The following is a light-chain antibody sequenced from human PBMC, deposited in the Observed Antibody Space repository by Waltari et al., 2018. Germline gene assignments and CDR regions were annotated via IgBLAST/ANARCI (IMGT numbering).Light chain of an antibody. CDR2: AAL. Sequence: DIQMTQYPSSLSASVGDRVSITCRASRSINKYLNWYQPGPGPAPNLLIYAALNLQSGVPSRFSGSGSGTDFTLTISGLQPEDSATYYCHQGYRFPPTFGPGTKLDIK. V-gene: IGKV1-39*01. CDR1: RSINKY. J-gene: IGKJ3*01. CDR3: HQGYRFPPT.